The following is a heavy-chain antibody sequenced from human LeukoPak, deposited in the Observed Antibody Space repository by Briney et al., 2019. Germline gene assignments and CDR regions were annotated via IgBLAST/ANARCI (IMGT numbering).Heavy chain of an antibody. CDR3: ARQVGSYYYYYMDV. J-gene: IGHJ6*03. D-gene: IGHD2-15*01. V-gene: IGHV1-69*05. CDR1: GGTFSSYA. CDR2: IIIRFDTA. Sequence: VASVKVSCKTSGGTFSSYAISWVRQAPGHGLEWVGGIIIRFDTANYAQKFQGRVTITTDESTSTASMELSSLRSEDTAVYYCARQVGSYYYYYMDVWGKGTTVTVS.